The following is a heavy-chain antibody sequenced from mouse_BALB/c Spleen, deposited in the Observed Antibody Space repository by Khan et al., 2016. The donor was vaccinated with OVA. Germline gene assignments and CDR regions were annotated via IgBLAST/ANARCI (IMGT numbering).Heavy chain of an antibody. V-gene: IGHV2-6-1*01. CDR2: IWSDGRT. J-gene: IGHJ1*01. CDR3: ARQIDPGYFDV. CDR1: GFSLTSYG. Sequence: QVQLKESGPGLVAPSQSLSITCTISGFSLTSYGVHWVHQPPGKGLEWLVVIWSDGRTTYNSALKSRLNITKDNSKSQVFLKMNSLQTDDTAMYYWARQIDPGYFDVWGAGTTVTVSS.